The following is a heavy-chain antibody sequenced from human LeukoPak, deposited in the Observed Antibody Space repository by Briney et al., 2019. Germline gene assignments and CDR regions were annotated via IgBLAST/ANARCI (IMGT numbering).Heavy chain of an antibody. CDR2: IKSKTNGGEPT. CDR1: GFSFSHTW. CDR3: ATDRIVGASAFDV. J-gene: IGHJ3*01. D-gene: IGHD1-26*01. V-gene: IGHV3-15*01. Sequence: GGSLRLSCAGSGFSFSHTWMNWVRQAPGKGLEYIGRIKSKTNGGEPTEYAAAVTGRFFISRDDSASTRYLHLNSLKTEDTAVYYCATDRIVGASAFDVWGQGTMVTVSS.